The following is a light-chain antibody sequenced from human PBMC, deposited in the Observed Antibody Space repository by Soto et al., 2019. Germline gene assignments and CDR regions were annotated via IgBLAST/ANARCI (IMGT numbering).Light chain of an antibody. CDR3: QQYDNLPYT. CDR1: QDISKY. Sequence: DIQMTQSPSSLSASVGDRVTITCQASQDISKYLNWFQQKAGKPPKLLIHDASSVVTGVPSRFSGSGSGTDFTFTISRLQPEDIATYYCQQYDNLPYTFGQGT. J-gene: IGKJ2*01. V-gene: IGKV1-33*01. CDR2: DAS.